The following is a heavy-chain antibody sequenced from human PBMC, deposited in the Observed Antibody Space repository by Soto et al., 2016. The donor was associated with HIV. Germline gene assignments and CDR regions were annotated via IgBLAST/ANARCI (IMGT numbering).Heavy chain of an antibody. CDR1: GFTFSSYA. CDR3: VKWGYCRAGTCSKASPFDY. Sequence: EVQLLESGGGLVQPGGSLRLSCAASGFTFSSYAMNWVRQAPGQGLEWVSAISASGGSTYYADSVKGRFTISRDNFKNTLYLQMNSLRAEDTAVYYCVKWGYCRAGTCSKASPFDYWAGNLVTVSS. J-gene: IGHJ4*03. D-gene: IGHD2-15*01. V-gene: IGHV3-23*01. CDR2: ISASGGST.